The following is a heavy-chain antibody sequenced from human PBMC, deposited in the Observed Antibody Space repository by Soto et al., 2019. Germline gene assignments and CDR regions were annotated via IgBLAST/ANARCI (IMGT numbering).Heavy chain of an antibody. CDR3: ARGGIAVALYYYYSSAMDV. J-gene: IGHJ6*02. V-gene: IGHV1-8*01. CDR2: MNPNSGNT. Sequence: GASVKVSCKASGYTFTSYDINWVRQATGQGLEWMGWMNPNSGNTGYAQKFQGRVTMTRNTSISTAYMELSSLRSEDTAVYYCARGGIAVALYYYYSSAMDVRGPATTLTVS. CDR1: GYTFTSYD. D-gene: IGHD6-19*01.